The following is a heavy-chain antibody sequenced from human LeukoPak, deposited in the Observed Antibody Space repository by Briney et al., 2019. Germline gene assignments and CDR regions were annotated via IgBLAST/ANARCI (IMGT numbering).Heavy chain of an antibody. CDR1: GFTFSSYE. CDR3: ASLDLTGTPRAHDY. V-gene: IGHV3-48*03. Sequence: GGSLRLFCAASGFTFSSYEMNWVRQAPGKGLEGVSYISSSGSTIYYADSVKGRFTISRDNAKNSLYLQMSGLRAEDTAVYYCASLDLTGTPRAHDYWGQGTLVTVSS. J-gene: IGHJ4*02. D-gene: IGHD1-20*01. CDR2: ISSSGSTI.